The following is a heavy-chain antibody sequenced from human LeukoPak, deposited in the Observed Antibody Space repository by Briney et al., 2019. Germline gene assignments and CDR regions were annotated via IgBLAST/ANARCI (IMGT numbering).Heavy chain of an antibody. CDR1: GAFITRDTYY. CDR3: ARGRRGTMVRGVNNWFDP. V-gene: IGHV4-39*07. Sequence: SETLSLTCTVSGAFITRDTYYWAWVRQPPGKGLEWIGEINHSGSTNYNPSLKSRVTISVDTSKNQFSLKLSSVTAADTAVYYCARGRRGTMVRGVNNWFDPWGQGTLVTVSS. J-gene: IGHJ5*02. D-gene: IGHD3-10*01. CDR2: INHSGST.